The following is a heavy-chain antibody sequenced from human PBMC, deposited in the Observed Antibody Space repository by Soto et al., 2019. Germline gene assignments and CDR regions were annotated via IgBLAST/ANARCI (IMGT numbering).Heavy chain of an antibody. Sequence: SETLSLTCAVSGVSISSGNWWAWVRQTPQRGLEYIGEIFHDGTANYYPSFERRVAISVDTSKNQFSLKLTSVTAADTAIYFCARLVYDPRLNYMYFDFWGQGALVTVSS. CDR3: ARLVYDPRLNYMYFDF. CDR2: IFHDGTA. V-gene: IGHV4-4*02. D-gene: IGHD2-8*01. J-gene: IGHJ4*02. CDR1: GVSISSGNW.